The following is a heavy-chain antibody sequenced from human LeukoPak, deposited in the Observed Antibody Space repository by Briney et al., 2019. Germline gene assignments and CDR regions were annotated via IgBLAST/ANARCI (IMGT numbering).Heavy chain of an antibody. J-gene: IGHJ4*02. Sequence: GGSLRLSCAASGFTFCSYSMNWVRQATGKGREWVSYISSSSTIYYADSVKGRFTISRDNAKNSLYLQMNSLRAEDTAVYYCARDRHYGGRDWGQGTLVTVSS. D-gene: IGHD4-23*01. CDR1: GFTFCSYS. CDR3: ARDRHYGGRD. CDR2: ISSSSTI. V-gene: IGHV3-48*01.